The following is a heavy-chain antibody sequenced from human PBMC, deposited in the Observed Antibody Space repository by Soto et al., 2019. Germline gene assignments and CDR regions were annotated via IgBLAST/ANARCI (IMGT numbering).Heavy chain of an antibody. CDR1: VFTFNSYG. CDR3: ARDLIILWFGEDYGMDV. Sequence: PGGSLRLSFAASVFTFNSYGMHWVRQAPGKGLEWVAVIWYDGSNKYYADSVKGRFTISRDNSKNTLYLQMNSLRAEDTAVYYCARDLIILWFGEDYGMDVWGQGTTVTVSS. D-gene: IGHD3-10*01. J-gene: IGHJ6*02. CDR2: IWYDGSNK. V-gene: IGHV3-33*01.